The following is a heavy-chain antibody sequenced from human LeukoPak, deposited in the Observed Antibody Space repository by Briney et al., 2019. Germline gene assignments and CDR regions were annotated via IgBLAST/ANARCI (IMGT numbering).Heavy chain of an antibody. D-gene: IGHD3-22*01. J-gene: IGHJ4*02. CDR2: ISSSSSYI. CDR3: AREDSDLDYDSSGYFDY. V-gene: IGHV3-21*01. Sequence: GGSPRLSCAASGFTFSSYSMNWVRQAPGKGLEWVSSISSSSSYIYYADSVKGRFTISRDNAKNSLYLQMNSLRAEDTAVYYCAREDSDLDYDSSGYFDYWGQGTLVTVSS. CDR1: GFTFSSYS.